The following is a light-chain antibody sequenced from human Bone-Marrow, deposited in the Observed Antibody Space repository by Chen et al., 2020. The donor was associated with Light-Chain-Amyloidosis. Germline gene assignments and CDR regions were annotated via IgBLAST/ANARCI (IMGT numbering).Light chain of an antibody. Sequence: FMLTQLPSVSQSPGTPVIISCTRSSGSIATNYVQWYQQRPGSSPTTVIYEDDQRPSGVPDRFSGSIYRSSNSASLTISGLKTEDEADYYCQSYQGSSQGVFGGGTKLTVL. CDR2: EDD. CDR3: QSYQGSSQGV. CDR1: SGSIATNY. J-gene: IGLJ3*02. V-gene: IGLV6-57*01.